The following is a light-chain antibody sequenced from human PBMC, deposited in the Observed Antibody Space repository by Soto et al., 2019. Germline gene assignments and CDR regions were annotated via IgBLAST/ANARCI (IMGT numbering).Light chain of an antibody. V-gene: IGKV3-20*01. J-gene: IGKJ1*01. Sequence: EIVLTQSPGTLSLSPGERATLSCRASQSVASRNLAWYQQKSGQAPRLLIYGASSRAIHTPDRFSGSGSGTDGTLTISGLEPEDFEVYYCQHFGHSLWTFGQGTKVDTK. CDR2: GAS. CDR1: QSVASRN. CDR3: QHFGHSLWT.